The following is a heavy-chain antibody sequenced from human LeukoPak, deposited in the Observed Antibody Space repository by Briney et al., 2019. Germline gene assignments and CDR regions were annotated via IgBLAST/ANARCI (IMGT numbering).Heavy chain of an antibody. CDR2: ISAYNGNT. Sequence: ASVKVSCKASGYTFTSYGISWVRQAPGQGLEWMGWISAYNGNTNYAQKLQGRVTMTTDTSTSTAYMELRSLRSDDTAVYYCAGSKSGYSGYDGGCFDYWGQGTLVTVSS. CDR1: GYTFTSYG. J-gene: IGHJ4*02. D-gene: IGHD5-12*01. V-gene: IGHV1-18*01. CDR3: AGSKSGYSGYDGGCFDY.